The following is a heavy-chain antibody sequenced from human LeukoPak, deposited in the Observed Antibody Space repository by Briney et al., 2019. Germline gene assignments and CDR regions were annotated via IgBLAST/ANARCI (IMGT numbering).Heavy chain of an antibody. D-gene: IGHD6-19*01. V-gene: IGHV1-18*01. Sequence: GASVKVSCKASGYTFTSYGISWVRPAPGQGLEWMGWISAYNGNTNYAQKLRGRVTMTTDTSTSTAYMELRSLRSDDTAVYYCARDYAVADINFDAFDIWGQGTMVTVSS. CDR2: ISAYNGNT. CDR1: GYTFTSYG. J-gene: IGHJ3*02. CDR3: ARDYAVADINFDAFDI.